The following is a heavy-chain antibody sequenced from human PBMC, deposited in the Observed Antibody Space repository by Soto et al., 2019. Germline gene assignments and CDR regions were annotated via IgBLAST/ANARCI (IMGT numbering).Heavy chain of an antibody. D-gene: IGHD3-22*01. CDR2: SRNKANSYTT. CDR1: GFTFSDQY. Sequence: EVQLVESGGGLVQPGGSLRLSCAASGFTFSDQYMDWVRQAPGKRLEWVGRSRNKANSYTTEYAASVKGRFTISRDDSKNSLYLQMNSLKTEDTAVYFCVRSYHDGRGYYGDHWGQGTLVTVSS. J-gene: IGHJ4*02. V-gene: IGHV3-72*01. CDR3: VRSYHDGRGYYGDH.